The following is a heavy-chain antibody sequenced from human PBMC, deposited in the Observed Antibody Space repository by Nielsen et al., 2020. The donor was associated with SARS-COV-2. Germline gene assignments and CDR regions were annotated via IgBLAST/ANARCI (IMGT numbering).Heavy chain of an antibody. J-gene: IGHJ4*02. Sequence: ASVKVSCKASGYTFSHYSLHWVRQAPGQGLQWMGWINGGDGNTKYSQGFQGRLTITRDTSASTVYMALSSLRSEDTAIYYCASRIVAAFDFWGQGTLLAVSS. CDR1: GYTFSHYS. CDR3: ASRIVAAFDF. CDR2: INGGDGNT. D-gene: IGHD1-26*01. V-gene: IGHV1-3*01.